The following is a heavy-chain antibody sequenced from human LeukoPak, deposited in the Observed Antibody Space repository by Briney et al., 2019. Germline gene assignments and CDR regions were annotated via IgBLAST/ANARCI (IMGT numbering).Heavy chain of an antibody. J-gene: IGHJ4*02. CDR2: IWFDGSKK. V-gene: IGHV3-33*08. Sequence: GGSLRLSCAASGFTFSTYGMHWVRQAPGKGLEWVAVIWFDGSKKYCADSVKGRFTISRDNSKNTLYLQMNSLRAEDTAVYYCARSDCSSSNCGFDNWGQGTLVTVSS. CDR1: GFTFSTYG. CDR3: ARSDCSSSNCGFDN. D-gene: IGHD2-2*01.